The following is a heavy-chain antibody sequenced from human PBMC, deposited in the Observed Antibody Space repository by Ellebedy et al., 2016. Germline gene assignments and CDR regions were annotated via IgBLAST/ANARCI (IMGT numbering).Heavy chain of an antibody. V-gene: IGHV4-59*01. CDR1: GGSISSYY. J-gene: IGHJ4*02. CDR2: IYYSGST. CDR3: ARDRPGYAFDY. Sequence: SETLSLTXTVSGGSISSYYWSWIRQPPGKGLEWIGYIYYSGSTNYNPSLKSRVTISVDTSKNQFSLKLSSVTAADTAVYYCARDRPGYAFDYWGQGTLVTVSS. D-gene: IGHD5-12*01.